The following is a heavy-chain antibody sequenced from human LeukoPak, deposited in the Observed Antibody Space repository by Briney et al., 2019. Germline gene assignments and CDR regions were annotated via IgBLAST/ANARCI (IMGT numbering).Heavy chain of an antibody. Sequence: SETLSLTCAVYGGSFSAYYWGWIRQPPGQGLEWIGEINHSGRTNYNPSLKSRVTISVDVSKNQFSLRLSSVTAADTAVYYCARLPPQYVFFDFWGQGTLVTVSS. CDR1: GGSFSAYY. CDR3: ARLPPQYVFFDF. J-gene: IGHJ4*02. V-gene: IGHV4-34*01. CDR2: INHSGRT. D-gene: IGHD4-11*01.